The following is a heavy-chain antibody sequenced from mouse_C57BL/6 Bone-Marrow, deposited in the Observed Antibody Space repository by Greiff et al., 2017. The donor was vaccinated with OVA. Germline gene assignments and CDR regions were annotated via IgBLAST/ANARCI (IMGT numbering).Heavy chain of an antibody. V-gene: IGHV3-6*01. D-gene: IGHD1-1*01. J-gene: IGHJ2*01. CDR2: ISYDGSN. CDR1: GYSITSGYY. Sequence: DVKLVESGPGLVKPSQSLSLTCSVTGYSITSGYYWNWIRQFPGNKLEWMGYISYDGSNNYNPSLKNRISITRDTSKNQFFLKLNSVTTEDTATYYCARGGTTVVVDYWGQGTTLTVSS. CDR3: ARGGTTVVVDY.